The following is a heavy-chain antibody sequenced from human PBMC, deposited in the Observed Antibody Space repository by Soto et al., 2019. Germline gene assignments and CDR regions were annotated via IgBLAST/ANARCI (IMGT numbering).Heavy chain of an antibody. Sequence: LCYTAAGVTSVNYWVRWIRQAPGKGLEWVANIKQDGSQNYYVDSVKGRCTTSRDNTKNSFYLQMNSLRAEDTAVYYCARDHINGWKFDFWARRTVVTVSS. CDR2: IKQDGSQN. J-gene: IGHJ4*02. D-gene: IGHD6-19*01. V-gene: IGHV3-7*01. CDR3: ARDHINGWKFDF. CDR1: GVTSVNYW.